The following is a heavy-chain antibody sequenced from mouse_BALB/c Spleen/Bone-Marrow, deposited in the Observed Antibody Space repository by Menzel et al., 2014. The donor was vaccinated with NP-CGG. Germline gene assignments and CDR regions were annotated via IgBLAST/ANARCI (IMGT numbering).Heavy chain of an antibody. V-gene: IGHV3-2*02. J-gene: IGHJ2*01. CDR1: GYSITSDYA. CDR3: ARGVPDY. Sequence: DVKLVESGPGLVKPSQSLSLTCTVTGYSITSDYAWNWIRQFPGNKLEWMGYISYSGSTSYNPSLKSRISITRDTSKNQFFLQLNSVTTEDTATYYCARGVPDYWGQGTTLTVSS. CDR2: ISYSGST.